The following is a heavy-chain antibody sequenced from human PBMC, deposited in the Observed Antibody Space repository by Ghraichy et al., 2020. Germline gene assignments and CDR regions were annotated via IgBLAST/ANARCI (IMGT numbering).Heavy chain of an antibody. CDR1: GFTFSDYA. CDR3: AGGTVVVVAAIPYYYHYIDV. CDR2: IGSGGDIT. D-gene: IGHD2-15*01. J-gene: IGHJ6*03. V-gene: IGHV3-23*01. Sequence: GESLNISCAASGFTFSDYAMSWVRQAPGRGLEWVSVIGSGGDITYYADSVEGRFTISRDNSKNTVYLQMNSLRAEDTAIYYCAGGTVVVVAAIPYYYHYIDVWGKGTTVTVSS.